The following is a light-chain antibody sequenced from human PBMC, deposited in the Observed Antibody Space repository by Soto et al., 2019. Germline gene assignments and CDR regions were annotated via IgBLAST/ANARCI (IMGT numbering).Light chain of an antibody. CDR2: DAS. J-gene: IGKJ4*01. V-gene: IGKV1-5*01. CDR1: QSISSW. Sequence: DIQVTQSPSTLSAFVGDRVTITCRASQSISSWLAWYQQKPGKAPKLLIYDASRLESGVPSRFSGSGSGTEFTLTISSLQPDDFATYYCQQYNSYSPLTFGGGTKVDI. CDR3: QQYNSYSPLT.